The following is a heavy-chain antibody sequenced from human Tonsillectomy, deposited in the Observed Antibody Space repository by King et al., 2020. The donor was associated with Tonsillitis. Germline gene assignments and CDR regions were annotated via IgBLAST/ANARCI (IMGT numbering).Heavy chain of an antibody. J-gene: IGHJ6*02. Sequence: VQLVESGGGVVQPGKSLRLSCAASGFTFSSYGIHWVRQAPGKGLEGVAGISSAGSNTYYADSVKGLFTIPRDNSKNTPSLQKNSLRAEDTALYYCAKVFGASLGPWDTALVTGYFYGMDVWGQGTTVTVSS. CDR1: GFTFSSYG. D-gene: IGHD5-18*01. V-gene: IGHV3-30*18. CDR3: AKVFGASLGPWDTALVTGYFYGMDV. CDR2: ISSAGSNT.